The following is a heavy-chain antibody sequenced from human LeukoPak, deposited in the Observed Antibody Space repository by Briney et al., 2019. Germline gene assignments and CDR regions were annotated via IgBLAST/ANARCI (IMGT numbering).Heavy chain of an antibody. CDR1: GFTFNNYD. CDR3: ARVGRYGMDV. CDR2: IGTAGDT. V-gene: IGHV3-13*01. J-gene: IGHJ6*02. Sequence: QPGGSLRLSCAASGFTFNNYDMRWVRQATGKGLEWVSAIGTAGDTYYVGSVKGRFTISRENAKNSLYLQMNSLGAGDTAVYYCARVGRYGMDVWGQGTTVTVSS.